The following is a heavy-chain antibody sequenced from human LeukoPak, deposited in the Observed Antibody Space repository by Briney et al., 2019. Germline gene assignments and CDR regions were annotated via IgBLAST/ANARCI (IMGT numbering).Heavy chain of an antibody. D-gene: IGHD1-26*01. V-gene: IGHV4-4*07. CDR1: GGSISGNH. J-gene: IGHJ1*01. CDR3: ARESGSYYGYFQH. Sequence: SETLSLTCTVSGGSISGNHWSWIRQPAEKGLEWIGRIYTSGSTNYNPSLKSRVTMSVDTSKNQFSLKLSPVTAADTAVYYCARESGSYYGYFQHWGQGTLVTVSS. CDR2: IYTSGST.